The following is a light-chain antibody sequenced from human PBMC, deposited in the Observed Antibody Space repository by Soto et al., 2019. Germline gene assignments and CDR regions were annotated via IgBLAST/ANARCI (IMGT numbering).Light chain of an antibody. Sequence: DIQMTQSPSSLSASVGDRVTITCQASQDISNYLNWYQQKPGKAPKLLIYDASNLETGVPSRFSGSGSGTDFTFTISSLQPEDIATYYCQHSYVTPWTFVQGTKVEIK. V-gene: IGKV1-33*01. CDR1: QDISNY. CDR3: QHSYVTPWT. CDR2: DAS. J-gene: IGKJ1*01.